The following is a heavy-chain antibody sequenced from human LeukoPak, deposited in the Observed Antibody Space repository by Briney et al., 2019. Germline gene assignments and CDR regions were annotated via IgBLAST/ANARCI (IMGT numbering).Heavy chain of an antibody. CDR2: IYYSGST. V-gene: IGHV4-59*05. CDR1: GGSISSYY. J-gene: IGHJ4*02. CDR3: ASAVEMATFDY. Sequence: SETLSLTCTVSGGSISSYYWSWIRQPAGKGLEWIGSIYYSGSTYYNPSLKSRVTISVDTSKNQFSLKLSSVTAADTAVYYCASAVEMATFDYWGQGTLVTVSS. D-gene: IGHD5-24*01.